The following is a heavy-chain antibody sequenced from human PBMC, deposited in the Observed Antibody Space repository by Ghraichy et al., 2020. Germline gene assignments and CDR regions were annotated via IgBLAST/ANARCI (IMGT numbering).Heavy chain of an antibody. D-gene: IGHD3-16*01. CDR2: INHSGST. V-gene: IGHV4-34*01. CDR1: GGSFSGYY. J-gene: IGHJ5*02. Sequence: SETLSLTCAVYGGSFSGYYWSWIRQPPGKGLEWIGEINHSGSTNYNPSLKSRVTISVDTSKNQFSLKLISVTAADTAEYYCARGRGDKPDNWFDPWGQGTLVTVSS. CDR3: ARGRGDKPDNWFDP.